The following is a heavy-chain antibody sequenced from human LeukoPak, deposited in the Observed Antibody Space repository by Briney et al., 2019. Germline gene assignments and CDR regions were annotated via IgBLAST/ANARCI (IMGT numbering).Heavy chain of an antibody. CDR1: GGTFSSYA. V-gene: IGHV1-69*05. J-gene: IGHJ5*01. D-gene: IGHD6-19*01. CDR3: ARDSSGWFDY. Sequence: GTSVKVSCKASGGTFSSYAISWVRPAPGQGHEWMGGIIPIFGTANYAQKFQGRVTITTDESTSTAYVELSSLRSEDTAVYYCARDSSGWFDYWGQGTLVTVSS. CDR2: IIPIFGTA.